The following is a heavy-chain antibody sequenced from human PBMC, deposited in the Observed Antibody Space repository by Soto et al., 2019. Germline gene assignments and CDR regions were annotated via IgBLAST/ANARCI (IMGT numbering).Heavy chain of an antibody. CDR3: ARIVFL. Sequence: PSETLSLACTVPGGSISSYYWSWIRQPPGKGLEGIGYIYYSGSTNYNPSLKSRATISVDTSKNQFSLKLSSVTAADTAVYYCARIVFLWGQGTLVTVSS. D-gene: IGHD1-26*01. V-gene: IGHV4-59*08. CDR1: GGSISSYY. J-gene: IGHJ4*02. CDR2: IYYSGST.